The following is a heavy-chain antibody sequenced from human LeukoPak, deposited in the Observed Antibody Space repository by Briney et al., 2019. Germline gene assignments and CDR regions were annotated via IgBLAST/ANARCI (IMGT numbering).Heavy chain of an antibody. CDR1: GFTFSSYA. J-gene: IGHJ5*02. CDR2: ISGSGDST. V-gene: IGHV3-23*01. CDR3: AKSLSARITMVRGTGAWLDP. D-gene: IGHD3-10*01. Sequence: GGSLRLSCAASGFTFSSYAMSWVRQAPGKGLEWVSAISGSGDSTFYADSVKGRFTISRDNSKNTLYLQMNSLRAEDTAVYYCAKSLSARITMVRGTGAWLDPWGQGTLVTVSS.